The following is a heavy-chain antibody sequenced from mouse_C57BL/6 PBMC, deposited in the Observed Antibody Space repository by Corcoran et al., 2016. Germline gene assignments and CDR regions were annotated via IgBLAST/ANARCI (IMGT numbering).Heavy chain of an antibody. V-gene: IGHV9-3*01. D-gene: IGHD1-1*01. CDR2: INTYSGVP. J-gene: IGHJ2*01. CDR1: GYTFTTYG. CDR3: ARRDYYGSSCFDY. Sequence: QIQLVQSGPELKKPGETVKISCKASGYTFTTYGMSWVKQAPGKGLKWMGWINTYSGVPTYADDFKGRFAFSLETSASTAYLQINNLKNEDTATYFCARRDYYGSSCFDYWGQGTTLTVSS.